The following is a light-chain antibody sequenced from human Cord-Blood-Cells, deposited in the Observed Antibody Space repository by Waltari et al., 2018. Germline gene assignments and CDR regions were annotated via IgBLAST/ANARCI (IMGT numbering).Light chain of an antibody. CDR2: DFI. CDR3: SSYTSSSTLP. Sequence: QSALTQPASVSGSPGQSITISCPGTSRDVGGYNYVSWYQQHPGTAPKLMIYDFINRPSGVSNRFSCSKAGNTASLTISGLQAEDEADYYCSSYTSSSTLPFGTGTKVTVL. J-gene: IGLJ1*01. V-gene: IGLV2-14*01. CDR1: SRDVGGYNY.